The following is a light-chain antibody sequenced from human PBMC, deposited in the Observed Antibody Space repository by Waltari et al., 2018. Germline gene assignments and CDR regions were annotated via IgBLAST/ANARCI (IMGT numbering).Light chain of an antibody. CDR1: TTDVGAYNS. V-gene: IGLV2-11*01. CDR3: CSYASGDTFGVL. J-gene: IGLJ2*01. Sequence: QSALTQPRPVSGSPRQSVTISCTGSTTDVGAYNSVSCYQQQSGKVPILLIYDDIKRPSGVPDRFSGSKSGNTASLTISGLQSDDEADYYCCSYASGDTFGVLFGGGTKLTVL. CDR2: DDI.